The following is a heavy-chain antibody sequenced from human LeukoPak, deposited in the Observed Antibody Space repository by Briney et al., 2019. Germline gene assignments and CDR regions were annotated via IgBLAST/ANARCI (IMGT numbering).Heavy chain of an antibody. V-gene: IGHV4-59*01. CDR1: GGSISGYY. J-gene: IGHJ4*02. CDR2: IYNSGST. D-gene: IGHD2-15*01. Sequence: SETLSLTCTVSGGSISGYYWSWIRQPPGKGLEWIGYIYNSGSTNYNPSLKSRVTISLDTSRNQFSLRLNSVTAADTAIYYCARAWCSHGTSDHWGQGTLVTVSS. CDR3: ARAWCSHGTSDH.